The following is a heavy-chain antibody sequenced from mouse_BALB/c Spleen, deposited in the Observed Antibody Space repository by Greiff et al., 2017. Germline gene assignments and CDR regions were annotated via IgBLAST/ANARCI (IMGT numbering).Heavy chain of an antibody. CDR1: GFTFSSFG. V-gene: IGHV5-17*02. J-gene: IGHJ3*01. Sequence: DVKLVESGGGLVQPGGSRKLSCAASGFTFSSFGMHWVRQAPEKGLEWVAYISSGSSTIYYADTVKGRFTISRDNPKNTLFLQMTSLRSEDTAMYYCARGYDYVTWFAYWGQGTLVTVSA. CDR3: ARGYDYVTWFAY. D-gene: IGHD2-4*01. CDR2: ISSGSSTI.